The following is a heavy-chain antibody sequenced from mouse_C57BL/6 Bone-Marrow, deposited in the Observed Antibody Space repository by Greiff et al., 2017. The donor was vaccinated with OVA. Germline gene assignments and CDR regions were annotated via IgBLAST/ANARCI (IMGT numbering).Heavy chain of an antibody. Sequence: VQRVESGAELARPGASVKLSCKASGYTFTSYGISWVKQRTGQGLEWIGEIYPRSGNTYYNEKFKGKATLTADKSSSTAYMELRSLTSEDSAVYFCARSRSITTDWYFDVWGTGTTVTVSS. CDR1: GYTFTSYG. J-gene: IGHJ1*03. CDR2: IYPRSGNT. CDR3: ARSRSITTDWYFDV. D-gene: IGHD1-2*01. V-gene: IGHV1-81*01.